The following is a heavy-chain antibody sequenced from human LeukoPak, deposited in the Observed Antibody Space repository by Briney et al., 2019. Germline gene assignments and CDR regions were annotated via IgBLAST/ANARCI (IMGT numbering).Heavy chain of an antibody. CDR2: ISSSSNTM. CDR3: ARAFDY. V-gene: IGHV3-48*03. CDR1: RFTFSSYE. Sequence: GGSLRLSCAASRFTFSSYEMNWVRPAPGKGLEWVSYISSSSNTMYYADSVKGRFTISRDNAKNSLYLQMNSLRDEDTAVYYCARAFDYWGQGTLVAVSS. J-gene: IGHJ4*02.